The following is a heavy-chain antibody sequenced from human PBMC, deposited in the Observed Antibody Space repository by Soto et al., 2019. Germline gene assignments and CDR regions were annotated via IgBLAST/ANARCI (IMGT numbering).Heavy chain of an antibody. V-gene: IGHV4-30-4*01. Sequence: SETLSLTCTVSGGSISSGDYYWSWIRQPPGKGLEWIGYIYHSGSTNYNPSLKSRVTISVDTSKNQFSLKLSSVTAADTAVYYCAGDAPDYGAVDYWGQGTLVTVS. CDR1: GGSISSGDYY. CDR2: IYHSGST. CDR3: AGDAPDYGAVDY. D-gene: IGHD3-16*01. J-gene: IGHJ4*02.